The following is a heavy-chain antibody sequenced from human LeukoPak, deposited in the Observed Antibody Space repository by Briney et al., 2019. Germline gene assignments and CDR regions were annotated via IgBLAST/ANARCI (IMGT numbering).Heavy chain of an antibody. CDR1: GFTFRMHG. V-gene: IGHV3-23*01. D-gene: IGHD5-18*01. Sequence: GGSLRLACAPSGFTFRMHGMCWVRQAPGKALEWVSGINPSGDRTYYADSVKGRFTISRDNSKNTVYLQMNSLRAEDTALYFCARDLGWIQFGDWGQGTLVTVSS. J-gene: IGHJ4*02. CDR3: ARDLGWIQFGD. CDR2: INPSGDRT.